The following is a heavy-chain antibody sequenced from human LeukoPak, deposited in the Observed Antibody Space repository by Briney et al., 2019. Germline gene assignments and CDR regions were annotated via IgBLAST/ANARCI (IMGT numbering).Heavy chain of an antibody. Sequence: ASVKVSCKASGFTFATYLISWVRQAPAQGLEWMGRISVRNGNTNYARKLQGRVSLATDTSTTTVYMELRSLTSDDTAVYYCARGDYYDSSGYDYWGQGTLVTVSS. CDR3: ARGDYYDSSGYDY. J-gene: IGHJ4*02. V-gene: IGHV1-18*01. CDR2: ISVRNGNT. D-gene: IGHD3-22*01. CDR1: GFTFATYL.